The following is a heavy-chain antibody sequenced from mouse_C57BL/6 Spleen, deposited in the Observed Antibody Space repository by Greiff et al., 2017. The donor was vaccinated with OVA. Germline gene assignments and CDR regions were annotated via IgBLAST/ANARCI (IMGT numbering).Heavy chain of an antibody. Sequence: VQLQQSGAELARPGASVKLSCKASGYTFTSYGISWVKQRTGQGLEWIGEIYPRSGNTYYNEKFKGKATLTADKSSSTAYMELRRLTSEDSAVYFCAGDYVAWFAYWGQGTLVTVSA. CDR3: AGDYVAWFAY. D-gene: IGHD2-4*01. CDR2: IYPRSGNT. V-gene: IGHV1-81*01. J-gene: IGHJ3*01. CDR1: GYTFTSYG.